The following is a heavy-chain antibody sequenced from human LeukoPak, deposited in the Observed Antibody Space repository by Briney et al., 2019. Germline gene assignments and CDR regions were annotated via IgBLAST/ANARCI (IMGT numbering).Heavy chain of an antibody. J-gene: IGHJ4*02. CDR3: ARAVMEKVGFDWLSKTYYFDY. CDR1: GFTFSSYA. V-gene: IGHV3-30*04. D-gene: IGHD3-9*01. Sequence: PGGSLRLSCAASGFTFSSYAMHWVRQAPGKGLEWVAVISYDGSNKYYADSVKGRFTISRDNSKNTLYLQMNSLRAEDTAVYYCARAVMEKVGFDWLSKTYYFDYWGQGTLVTVSS. CDR2: ISYDGSNK.